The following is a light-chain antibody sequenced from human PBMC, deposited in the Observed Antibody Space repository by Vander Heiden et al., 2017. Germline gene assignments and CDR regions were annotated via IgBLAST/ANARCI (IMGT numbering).Light chain of an antibody. CDR1: SSDVGAYNY. J-gene: IGLJ3*02. V-gene: IGLV2-14*03. CDR3: SSYTTSNTLVGV. CDR2: DVT. Sequence: SALTQPASVSGSPRQPTTISCIVPSSDVGAYNYVSWYQQHPGKAPKLMIYDVTNRPSGVSNRFSGDKSGNTASLTISGLQVEDEADYYCSSYTTSNTLVGVFGGGTKLTVL.